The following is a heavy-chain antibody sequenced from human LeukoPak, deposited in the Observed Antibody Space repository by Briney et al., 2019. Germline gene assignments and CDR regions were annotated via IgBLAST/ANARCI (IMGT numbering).Heavy chain of an antibody. J-gene: IGHJ5*02. Sequence: SETLSLTCTVSGGSISSYYWSWIRQPPGKGLEWIGYIYYSGSTNYNPSLKSRVTISVDTSKNQFSLKLSSVTAADTAVYYCARAEYSSSNWFDPWGQGTLVTVSS. CDR3: ARAEYSSSNWFDP. CDR2: IYYSGST. V-gene: IGHV4-59*01. D-gene: IGHD6-13*01. CDR1: GGSISSYY.